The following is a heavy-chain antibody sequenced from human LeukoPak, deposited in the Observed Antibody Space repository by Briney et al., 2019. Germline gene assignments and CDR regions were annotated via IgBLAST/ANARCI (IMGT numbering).Heavy chain of an antibody. Sequence: SETLSLTCTVSGGSISSGDYYWSWIRQPPGKGLEWIGYIYYSGSTYYNPSLKSRVTISVDTSKNQFSLKLSSVTAADTAVYYCARDPYTITIFGVGGVWGQGTMVTVSS. CDR3: ARDPYTITIFGVGGV. CDR2: IYYSGST. CDR1: GGSISSGDYY. J-gene: IGHJ3*01. V-gene: IGHV4-30-4*08. D-gene: IGHD3-3*01.